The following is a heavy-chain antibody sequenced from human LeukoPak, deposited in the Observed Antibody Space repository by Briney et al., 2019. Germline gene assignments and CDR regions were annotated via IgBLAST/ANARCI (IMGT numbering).Heavy chain of an antibody. Sequence: SETLSLTCAVSGYSISSGYYWGWIRQPPGKGLEWIGSIYHSGSTYYNPSLKSRVTISADTSKNQFSLKLSSVTAADTAVYYCARHAASGYSLDAFDIWGQGTMVTVSS. CDR2: IYHSGST. J-gene: IGHJ3*02. CDR3: ARHAASGYSLDAFDI. V-gene: IGHV4-38-2*01. D-gene: IGHD3-22*01. CDR1: GYSISSGYY.